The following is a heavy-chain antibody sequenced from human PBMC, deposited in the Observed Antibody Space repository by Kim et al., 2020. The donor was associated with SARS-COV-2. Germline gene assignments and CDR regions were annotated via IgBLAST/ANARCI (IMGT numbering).Heavy chain of an antibody. CDR2: ITGSGDST. D-gene: IGHD3-22*01. V-gene: IGHV3-23*01. J-gene: IGHJ4*02. Sequence: GGSLRLSFAASGFTFSTYAMSWVRQAPGKGLAWFSAITGSGDSTYYADSAKGRFTIPRDNSKNTLYLQMNSLRAEDPAIYYCAKRSRSSGYYVDYWGQGTLVTVSS. CDR3: AKRSRSSGYYVDY. CDR1: GFTFSTYA.